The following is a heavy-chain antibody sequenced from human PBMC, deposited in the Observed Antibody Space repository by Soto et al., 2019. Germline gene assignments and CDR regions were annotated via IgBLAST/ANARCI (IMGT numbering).Heavy chain of an antibody. CDR2: IIPIFGTA. Sequence: QVQLVQSGAEVKKPGSSVKVSCKASGGTFSSYAISWVRQAPGQGLEWMGGIIPIFGTANYAQKFQGRVTITADESTSTAYMELSSLRSEDTAVYYCARGGDSCSSPGDNWFDPWGQGTLVTVSS. D-gene: IGHD6-6*01. CDR1: GGTFSSYA. V-gene: IGHV1-69*01. J-gene: IGHJ5*02. CDR3: ARGGDSCSSPGDNWFDP.